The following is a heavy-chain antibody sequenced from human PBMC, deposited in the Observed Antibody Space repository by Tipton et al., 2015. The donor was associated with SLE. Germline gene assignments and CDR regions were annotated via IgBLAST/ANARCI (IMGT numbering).Heavy chain of an antibody. Sequence: LRLSCAVYGGSFSGYYWSWIRQPPGKGLEWIGEINHSGSTNYNPSLKSRVTISVDTSKNQFSLKLSSVTAADTAVYYCARDENRLYAFDIWGQGTMVTFSS. V-gene: IGHV4-34*01. CDR2: INHSGST. CDR3: ARDENRLYAFDI. CDR1: GGSFSGYY. D-gene: IGHD2/OR15-2a*01. J-gene: IGHJ3*02.